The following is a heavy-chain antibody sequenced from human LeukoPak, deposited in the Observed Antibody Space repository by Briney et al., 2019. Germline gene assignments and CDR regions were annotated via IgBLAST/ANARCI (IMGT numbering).Heavy chain of an antibody. CDR1: GITFSGYG. D-gene: IGHD3-3*01. CDR3: ARDRGGAYDFWSGYYTGYFDY. CDR2: ISSTCGTT. J-gene: IGHJ4*02. V-gene: IGHV3-23*01. Sequence: PGGTLRLSCAASGITFSGYGMSWVRQAPGKGLEWVSSISSTCGTTYYADSVKGRFTISRDNSKNTLYLQMNSLRAEDTAVYYCARDRGGAYDFWSGYYTGYFDYWGQGTLVTVSS.